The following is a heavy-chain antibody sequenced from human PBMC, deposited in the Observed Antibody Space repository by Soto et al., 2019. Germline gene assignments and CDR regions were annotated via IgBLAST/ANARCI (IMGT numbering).Heavy chain of an antibody. CDR1: GFTLHSYS. CDR3: ARASGYGSGSSVNHYLDC. CDR2: IKTDASEK. V-gene: IGHV3-7*01. Sequence: PGGSLRPSCGPSGFTLHSYSSSWVRPAPGKGLEWLATIKTDASEKKYVDSVKGRFTVSRDKAKNSLYLQMDSLRAEDKDVSYCARASGYGSGSSVNHYLDCWGRGTLVTVSS. D-gene: IGHD3-10*01. J-gene: IGHJ4*01.